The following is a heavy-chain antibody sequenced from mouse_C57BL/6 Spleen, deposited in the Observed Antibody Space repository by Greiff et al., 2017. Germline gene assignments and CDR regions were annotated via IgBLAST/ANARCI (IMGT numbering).Heavy chain of an antibody. CDR3: ARGTTAYWYFDV. D-gene: IGHD1-2*01. J-gene: IGHJ1*03. V-gene: IGHV1-72*01. Sequence: QVQLQQPGAELVKPGASVTLSCKASGYTFTSYWMHWVQQRPGRGLEWIGWIDPNSGGTKYNEKFKSLATLTVDKPSSTAYMQLSSLTSEGTAVYKCARGTTAYWYFDVWGTGTTVTVSS. CDR1: GYTFTSYW. CDR2: IDPNSGGT.